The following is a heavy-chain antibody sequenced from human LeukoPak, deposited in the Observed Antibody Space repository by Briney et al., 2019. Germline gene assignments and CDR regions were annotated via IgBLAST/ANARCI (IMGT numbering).Heavy chain of an antibody. CDR2: IYNTGEIT. D-gene: IGHD6-13*01. J-gene: IGHJ4*02. Sequence: SETLSLTCAVSGGSISSHFWSWIRQPPGKGLEWIGYIYNTGEITDYSPSLKSRVTISVDTSKNQLSLRLNSVTTADTAVYYCARMGAIAGASANVDFWGPGTLVAVSS. CDR1: GGSISSHF. V-gene: IGHV4-59*11. CDR3: ARMGAIAGASANVDF.